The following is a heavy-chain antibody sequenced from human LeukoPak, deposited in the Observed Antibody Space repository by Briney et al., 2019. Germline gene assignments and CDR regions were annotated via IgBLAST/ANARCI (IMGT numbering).Heavy chain of an antibody. J-gene: IGHJ5*02. CDR1: GGSVSSGSYY. D-gene: IGHD1-26*01. V-gene: IGHV4-61*01. CDR2: IYYSGST. Sequence: PSETLSLTCTVSGGSVSSGSYYWSWIRQPPGKGLEWIGYIYYSGSTNYNPSLKSRVTISVDTSKIHVSLKLSSVTAADTAVYYCARDGIVGATYGTWGQGTLVTVSS. CDR3: ARDGIVGATYGT.